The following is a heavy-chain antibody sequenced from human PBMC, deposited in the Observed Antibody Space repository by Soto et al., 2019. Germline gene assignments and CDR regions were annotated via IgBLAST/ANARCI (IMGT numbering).Heavy chain of an antibody. Sequence: PGGSLRLSCAASGFTFSSYGMHLVRQAPGKGLECVSGISYDGSNKYYADSVKGRFTISRDNSKNTLYLQMNSLRAEDTAVYYCAKATRVGFGEVPGYWGQGTLVTVSS. CDR2: ISYDGSNK. CDR3: AKATRVGFGEVPGY. J-gene: IGHJ4*02. D-gene: IGHD3-10*01. CDR1: GFTFSSYG. V-gene: IGHV3-30*18.